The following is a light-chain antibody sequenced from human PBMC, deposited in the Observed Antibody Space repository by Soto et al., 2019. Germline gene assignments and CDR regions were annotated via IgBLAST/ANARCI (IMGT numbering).Light chain of an antibody. J-gene: IGLJ1*01. CDR2: EVS. Sequence: QSVLTQPASVSGSPGQSITISCPGTRRNVGGYNYVSWYQQHPGKAPKLMIYEVSNRPSGVSNRFSGSKSGNTASLTISGLQAEDEADYYCSSYTSSSTRVFGTGTKLTVL. CDR1: RRNVGGYNY. CDR3: SSYTSSSTRV. V-gene: IGLV2-14*01.